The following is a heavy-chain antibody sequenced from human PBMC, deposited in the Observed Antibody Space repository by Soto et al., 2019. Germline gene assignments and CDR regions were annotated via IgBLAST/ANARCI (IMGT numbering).Heavy chain of an antibody. Sequence: GGSLRLSCAASGFTFSSYGMHWVRQAPGKGLEWVAVISYDGSNKYYADSVKGRFTISRDNSKNTLYLQMNSLRAEDTAVYYCAKDWYCSSTSCYNTPSNWFAPWGQGTLVTVSS. CDR1: GFTFSSYG. CDR2: ISYDGSNK. J-gene: IGHJ5*02. CDR3: AKDWYCSSTSCYNTPSNWFAP. V-gene: IGHV3-30*18. D-gene: IGHD2-2*02.